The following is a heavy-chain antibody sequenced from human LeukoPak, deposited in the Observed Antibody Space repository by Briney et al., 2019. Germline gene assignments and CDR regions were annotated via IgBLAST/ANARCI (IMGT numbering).Heavy chain of an antibody. CDR3: ARDPTNTGGRYVYFDY. J-gene: IGHJ4*02. V-gene: IGHV1-18*01. D-gene: IGHD2-8*02. CDR1: GYSFEHHA. Sequence: GASVKVSCKASGYSFEHHAISWVRQVPGQGLECMGWISTYNGDTNYAQRFQGRVTMTTDTSTSTAYMELSSLRSDDTAVYYCARDPTNTGGRYVYFDYWGQGTLVTVSS. CDR2: ISTYNGDT.